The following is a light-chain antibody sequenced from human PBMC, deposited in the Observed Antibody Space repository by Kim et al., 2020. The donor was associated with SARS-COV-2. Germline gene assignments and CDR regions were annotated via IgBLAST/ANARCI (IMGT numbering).Light chain of an antibody. Sequence: GQSTTISCTGTGSDVGGYTYVSWYQQHPGKAPKLMIYDVSNRPSGVSNRFSGSKSGNTASLTISGLQAEDEADYYCSSYTSSSTVVFGGGTQLTVL. CDR1: GSDVGGYTY. V-gene: IGLV2-14*03. CDR3: SSYTSSSTVV. J-gene: IGLJ2*01. CDR2: DVS.